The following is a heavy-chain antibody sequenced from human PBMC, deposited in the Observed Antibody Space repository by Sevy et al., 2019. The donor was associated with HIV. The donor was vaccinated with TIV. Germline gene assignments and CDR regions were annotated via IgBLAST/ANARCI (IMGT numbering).Heavy chain of an antibody. CDR3: ARPRANYVDHYFFYAMDV. J-gene: IGHJ6*02. D-gene: IGHD4-17*01. CDR1: GFAFSNYYA. V-gene: IGHV3-30-3*01. Sequence: GGSLRLSCAASGFAFSNYYAMHWVRQAPGKGLEWVALISYDGSDKYYADSVKGRFTISRDNFKNTLYLQMNSLTTEDMAVYYCARPRANYVDHYFFYAMDVWGQGTTVTVSS. CDR2: ISYDGSDK.